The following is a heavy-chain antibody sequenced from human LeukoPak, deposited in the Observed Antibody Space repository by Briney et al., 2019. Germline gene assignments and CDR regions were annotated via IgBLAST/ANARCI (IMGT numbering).Heavy chain of an antibody. D-gene: IGHD2-2*01. CDR2: INPNSGGT. Sequence: ASVKVSCKASGYTFTGYYMHWVRQAPGQGLEWMGWINPNSGGTNYAQKFQGRVTMTRDTSISTAYMELSRLRSDDTAVYYCAGGRMVVPAAIVWFDPWGQGTLVTVSS. CDR3: AGGRMVVPAAIVWFDP. CDR1: GYTFTGYY. J-gene: IGHJ5*02. V-gene: IGHV1-2*02.